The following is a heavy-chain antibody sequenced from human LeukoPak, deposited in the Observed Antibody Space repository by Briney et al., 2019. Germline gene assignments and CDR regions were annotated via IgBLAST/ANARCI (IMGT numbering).Heavy chain of an antibody. D-gene: IGHD3-9*01. Sequence: ASVKVSCKVSGYTLTEFAIHWVRQAPGKGLEWMGGFDPEEGERIYAQKFQGRVTMTEDTSTDTSYMELSSLRSEDTAVYYCAPRLRYFDWSFNDPWGQGTLVTVSS. CDR3: APRLRYFDWSFNDP. J-gene: IGHJ5*02. CDR1: GYTLTEFA. V-gene: IGHV1-24*01. CDR2: FDPEEGER.